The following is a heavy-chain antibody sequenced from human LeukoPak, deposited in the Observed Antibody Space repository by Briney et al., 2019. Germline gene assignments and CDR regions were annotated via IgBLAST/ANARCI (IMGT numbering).Heavy chain of an antibody. CDR1: EFSFSGFW. D-gene: IGHD1-26*01. V-gene: IGHV3-7*01. CDR2: IKQDESEA. Sequence: GGSLRLSCTASEFSFSGFWLSWVRQAPGKGLEWVANIKQDESEASYVDSVRGRFTISRDNARKSLFLQMNSLRAEDTAVYYCARLSGSLNELDYWGQGTLVTVSS. J-gene: IGHJ4*02. CDR3: ARLSGSLNELDY.